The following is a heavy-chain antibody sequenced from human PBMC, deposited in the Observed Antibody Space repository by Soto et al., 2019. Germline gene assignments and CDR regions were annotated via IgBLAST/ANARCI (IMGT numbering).Heavy chain of an antibody. D-gene: IGHD4-17*01. CDR1: GGSVSSGSYY. CDR2: IYYSGST. CDR3: ARDRWDYGDYEIDY. V-gene: IGHV4-61*01. J-gene: IGHJ4*02. Sequence: SETLSLTCTVSGGSVSSGSYYWSWIRQPPGKGLEWIGYIYYSGSTNYNPSLKSRVTISVDTSKNHFSLKLSSVTAAYTALYYCARDRWDYGDYEIDYWGQGTLVTVSS.